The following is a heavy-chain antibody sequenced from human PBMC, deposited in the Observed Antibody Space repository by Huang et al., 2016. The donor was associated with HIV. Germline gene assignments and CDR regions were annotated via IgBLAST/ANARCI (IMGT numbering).Heavy chain of an antibody. CDR2: INHSEST. J-gene: IGHJ6*03. Sequence: QVQLQQWGAGLLRPSETLSFTCAVYGGSFSGYYGTWIRQPPGKGLEWIGEINHSESTNYNPSLKSLVTISVDTSRNQFSLTLTSVTAADTAVYYCARGQGGYYYYYMDVWGKGTTVTVSS. V-gene: IGHV4-34*01. CDR3: ARGQGGYYYYYMDV. CDR1: GGSFSGYY.